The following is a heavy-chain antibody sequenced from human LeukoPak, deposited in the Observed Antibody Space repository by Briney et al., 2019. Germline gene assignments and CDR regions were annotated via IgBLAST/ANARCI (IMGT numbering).Heavy chain of an antibody. CDR1: GFIFSSYW. J-gene: IGHJ4*02. CDR3: TTSRTFDY. Sequence: GGSLRLSCAVSGFIFSSYWMHWVRQAPGKGLVWVSRINTHGNITSYADSVKGRFTISRDNAKNTLYLQMNSLRAEDTAVYYCTTSRTFDYWGQGTLVTVSS. CDR2: INTHGNIT. V-gene: IGHV3-74*01. D-gene: IGHD2-2*01.